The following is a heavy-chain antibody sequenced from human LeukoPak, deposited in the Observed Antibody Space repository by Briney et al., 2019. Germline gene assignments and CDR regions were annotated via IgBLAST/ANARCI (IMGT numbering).Heavy chain of an antibody. V-gene: IGHV5-51*01. CDR2: IYPGDSDT. J-gene: IGHJ4*02. D-gene: IGHD2-2*01. CDR3: ARWFYCSSTSCYPGFDY. Sequence: GESLKISCKGSGYSFTSYWIGWVRQMPGKGLEWMGIIYPGDSDTRYSPSFQGQVTISADKSISTANLQWSSLKASDTAMYYCARWFYCSSTSCYPGFDYWGQGTLVIVSS. CDR1: GYSFTSYW.